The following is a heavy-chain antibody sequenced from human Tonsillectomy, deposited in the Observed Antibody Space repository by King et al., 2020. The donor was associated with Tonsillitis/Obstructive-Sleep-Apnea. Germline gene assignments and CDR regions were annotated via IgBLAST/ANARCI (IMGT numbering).Heavy chain of an antibody. CDR2: INHSGST. Sequence: VQLQQWGAGLLKPSETLSLTCAVYGGSFSGYYWSWIRQPPGKGLEWIGEINHSGSTNYNPSLKSRVTISVDTSKNQFSLKLSSVTAADTAVYYCARGRDKYIVVVPAAVRAFVIWGQGTMVTVSS. J-gene: IGHJ3*02. V-gene: IGHV4-34*01. D-gene: IGHD2-2*01. CDR3: ARGRDKYIVVVPAAVRAFVI. CDR1: GGSFSGYY.